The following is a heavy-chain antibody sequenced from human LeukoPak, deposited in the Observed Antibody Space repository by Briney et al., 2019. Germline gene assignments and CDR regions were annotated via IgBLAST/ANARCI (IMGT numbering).Heavy chain of an antibody. D-gene: IGHD7-27*01. CDR2: ISYDGSNK. CDR1: GFTFSSYA. J-gene: IGHJ4*02. CDR3: ARDRAYSGERGSFDY. V-gene: IGHV3-30-3*01. Sequence: GGSLRLSCAASGFTFSSYAMHWVRQAPGKGLEWVAVISYDGSNKYYADSVKGRFTISRDNSKNTLYLQMNSLRAEDAAVYYCARDRAYSGERGSFDYWGQGTLVTVSS.